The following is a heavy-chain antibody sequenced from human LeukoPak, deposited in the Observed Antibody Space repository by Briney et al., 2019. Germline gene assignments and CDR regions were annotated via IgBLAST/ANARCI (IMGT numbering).Heavy chain of an antibody. CDR3: ATWPRGYSGYDWGY. CDR1: GGSISSYY. D-gene: IGHD5-12*01. Sequence: SETLSLTYTVSGGSISSYYWSWIRQPPGKGLEWIGYIYYSGSTNYNPSLKSRVTISVDTSKNQFSLKLSSVTAADTAVYYCATWPRGYSGYDWGYWGQGTLVTVSS. J-gene: IGHJ4*02. V-gene: IGHV4-59*01. CDR2: IYYSGST.